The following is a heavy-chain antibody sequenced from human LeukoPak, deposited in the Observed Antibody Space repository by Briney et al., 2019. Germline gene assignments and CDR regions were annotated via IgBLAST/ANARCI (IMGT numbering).Heavy chain of an antibody. D-gene: IGHD2-15*01. J-gene: IGHJ4*02. CDR1: GLTFSAYK. V-gene: IGHV3-74*01. Sequence: GGSLRLSCAASGLTFSAYKMHWVRQAPRKGLVWVSRISTDGYTTDYADFVQGRFTASRDNTKNTWSLEMNSLRAEDTAVYYCVVGGSPGYWGQGTLVTVSS. CDR3: VVGGSPGY. CDR2: ISTDGYTT.